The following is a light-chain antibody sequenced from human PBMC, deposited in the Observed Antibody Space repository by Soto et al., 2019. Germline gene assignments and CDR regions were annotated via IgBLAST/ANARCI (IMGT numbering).Light chain of an antibody. CDR3: SSYTTSNTVV. J-gene: IGLJ3*02. Sequence: QSVLTQPASVSGSPGQSITISCTGTSSDVGFYNYVSWYQQHPGKAPKLMIYHVSNRPSGVSTRFSGSKSANTASLTISGLQAEDEADYYCSSYTTSNTVVFGGGTKVTVL. CDR2: HVS. CDR1: SSDVGFYNY. V-gene: IGLV2-14*03.